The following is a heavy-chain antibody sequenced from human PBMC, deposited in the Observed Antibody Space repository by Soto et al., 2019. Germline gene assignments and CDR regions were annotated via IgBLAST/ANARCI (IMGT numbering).Heavy chain of an antibody. Sequence: GGSLRLSCTASGFTFSSYWMSWVRQAPGKGLEWVANIKQDGSEKYYVDSVKGRFTISRDNAKNSLHLQMNSLRAEDTAVYYCARDRVPVAGTTVIWYFDLWGRGTLVTVSS. D-gene: IGHD6-19*01. V-gene: IGHV3-7*01. J-gene: IGHJ2*01. CDR3: ARDRVPVAGTTVIWYFDL. CDR2: IKQDGSEK. CDR1: GFTFSSYW.